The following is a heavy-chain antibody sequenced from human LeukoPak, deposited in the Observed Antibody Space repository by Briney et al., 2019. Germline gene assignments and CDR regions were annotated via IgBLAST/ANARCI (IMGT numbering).Heavy chain of an antibody. Sequence: GGSLRLSCAASGFSFSVYWMHWVRQAPGKGPVWVSRIKTDGSITDYADFVKGRFTISRDNAKNSLYLQMNSLRAEDTALYYCAKALEWLLLGAFDIWGQGTMVTVSS. CDR1: GFSFSVYW. D-gene: IGHD3-3*01. CDR2: IKTDGSIT. V-gene: IGHV3-74*01. J-gene: IGHJ3*02. CDR3: AKALEWLLLGAFDI.